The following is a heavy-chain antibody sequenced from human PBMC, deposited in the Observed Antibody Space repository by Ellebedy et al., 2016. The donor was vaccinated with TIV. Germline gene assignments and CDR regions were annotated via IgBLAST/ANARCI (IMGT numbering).Heavy chain of an antibody. CDR1: GFTFTNSG. CDR3: AKGRYASAWTSLDY. D-gene: IGHD3-16*01. J-gene: IGHJ4*02. Sequence: GGSLRLSXATSGFTFTNSGMSWVRQAPGKGLEWVSVMSATGDYTFYADSVKGRFTMSRDNSKNTLHLQINNVRVEDTAVYYCAKGRYASAWTSLDYWGQGTLVTVS. CDR2: MSATGDYT. V-gene: IGHV3-23*01.